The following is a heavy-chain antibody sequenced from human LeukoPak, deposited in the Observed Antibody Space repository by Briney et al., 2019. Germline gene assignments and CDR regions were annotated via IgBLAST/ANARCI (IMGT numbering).Heavy chain of an antibody. J-gene: IGHJ5*02. V-gene: IGHV1-8*01. CDR1: GYTFTTYD. Sequence: SVKVSCKASGYTFTTYDINWVRQPPGQGLEWMGWMNSISGNTGYAQKFQGRVTMTRDTSISTAYMELSSLTSEDTGVYYCARAMFYYDSSGYYAWFDPWGQGTQVTVSS. CDR3: ARAMFYYDSSGYYAWFDP. CDR2: MNSISGNT. D-gene: IGHD3-22*01.